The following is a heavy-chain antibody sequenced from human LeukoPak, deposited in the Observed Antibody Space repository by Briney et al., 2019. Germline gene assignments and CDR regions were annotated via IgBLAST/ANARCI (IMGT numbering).Heavy chain of an antibody. J-gene: IGHJ4*02. CDR2: IYHSGST. V-gene: IGHV4-38-2*02. CDR3: AILRWYYFDY. CDR1: GYSISSGYY. D-gene: IGHD4-23*01. Sequence: PSETLSLTCTVSGYSISSGYYWGWIRQPPGKGLEWIGSIYHSGSTNYNPSLKSRVTISVDTSKNQFSLKLSSVTAADTAVYYCAILRWYYFDYWGQGTLVTVSS.